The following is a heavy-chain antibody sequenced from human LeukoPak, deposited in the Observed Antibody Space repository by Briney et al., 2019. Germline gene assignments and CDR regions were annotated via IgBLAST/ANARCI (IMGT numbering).Heavy chain of an antibody. CDR2: IIPIFGTA. CDR3: AILTGTTAFDI. CDR1: GYTFTSYA. Sequence: GASVKVSCKASGYTFTSYAMNWVRQAPGQGLEWMGGIIPIFGTANYAQKFQGRVTITTDESTSTAYMELSSLRSEDTAVYYCAILTGTTAFDIWGQGTMVTVSS. V-gene: IGHV1-69*05. J-gene: IGHJ3*02. D-gene: IGHD1-7*01.